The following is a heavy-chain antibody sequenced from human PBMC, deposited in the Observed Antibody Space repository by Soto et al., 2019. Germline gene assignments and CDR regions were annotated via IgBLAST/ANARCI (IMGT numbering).Heavy chain of an antibody. D-gene: IGHD3-10*01. CDR2: IYYSGST. CDR3: ARWRFGELAHFDY. V-gene: IGHV4-59*01. CDR1: GGSISSYY. Sequence: SETLSLTCTVSGGSISSYYWSWIRQPPGKGLEWIGYIYYSGSTNYNPSLKSRVTISVDTSKNQFSLKLSSVTAADTAVYYCARWRFGELAHFDYWGQGTLVTVSS. J-gene: IGHJ4*02.